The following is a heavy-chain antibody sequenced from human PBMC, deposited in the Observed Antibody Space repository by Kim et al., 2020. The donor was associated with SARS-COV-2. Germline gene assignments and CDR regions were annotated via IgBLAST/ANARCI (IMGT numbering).Heavy chain of an antibody. CDR2: IYSDGTT. J-gene: IGHJ4*02. V-gene: IGHV3-53*04. Sequence: GGSLRLSCTASGFTVSNNYMSWVRQVPGKGLEWVSVIYSDGTTYYADSVKGRFTISRHNSKNTLFLQKNSLRAEDTAVYYCAREAYYYDSSGYYFYFWGQGTLVTISP. D-gene: IGHD3-22*01. CDR1: GFTVSNNY. CDR3: AREAYYYDSSGYYFYF.